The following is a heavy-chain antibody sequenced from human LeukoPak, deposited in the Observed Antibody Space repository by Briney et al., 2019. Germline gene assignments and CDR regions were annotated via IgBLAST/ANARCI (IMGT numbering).Heavy chain of an antibody. V-gene: IGHV1-18*01. CDR3: ARDHYYDSSGYYSAVFRVMYY. J-gene: IGHJ4*02. CDR2: ISAYNGNT. D-gene: IGHD3-22*01. Sequence: ASVKVSCKASGYTFTSYGISWVRQAPGRGLEWMGWISAYNGNTNYAQKLQGRVTMTTDTSTSTAYMELRSLRSDDTAVYCCARDHYYDSSGYYSAVFRVMYYWGQGTLVTVSS. CDR1: GYTFTSYG.